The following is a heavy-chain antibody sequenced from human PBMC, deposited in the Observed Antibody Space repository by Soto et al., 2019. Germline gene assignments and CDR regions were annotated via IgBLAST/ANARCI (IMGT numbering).Heavy chain of an antibody. D-gene: IGHD6-13*01. CDR2: ISNDGGNK. J-gene: IGHJ4*02. V-gene: IGHV3-30*18. CDR1: GFTFSSYN. CDR3: AKDKGITAQKYYFDY. Sequence: PGGSLRLSCAASGFTFSSYNMHWVRQAPGKGLEWVALISNDGGNKHYADSVKGRFTSSRDNSKNTLYLQMNSLRTEDTAVYYCAKDKGITAQKYYFDYWGQGTLVTV.